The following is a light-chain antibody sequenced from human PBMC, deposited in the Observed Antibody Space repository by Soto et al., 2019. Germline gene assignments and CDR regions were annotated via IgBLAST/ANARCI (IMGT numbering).Light chain of an antibody. Sequence: EIWITQSPVTLSVSPGERATLSCTASQSVNNNVAWYQQKPGHTPRLLIYSASIGATGTPARFSGSGSGSDFTLTISSLQSEDFAVYYCQQYNKWPLTFGPGTKVDIK. V-gene: IGKV3-15*01. CDR3: QQYNKWPLT. CDR2: SAS. CDR1: QSVNNN. J-gene: IGKJ3*01.